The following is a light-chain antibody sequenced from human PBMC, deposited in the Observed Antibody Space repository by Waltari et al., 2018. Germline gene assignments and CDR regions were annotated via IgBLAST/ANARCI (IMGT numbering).Light chain of an antibody. CDR2: FAS. Sequence: EIVMPQSPLSLPVTPGKPASIPCRSSQSLLHSNGYNILDWYLQRPGQSPQLLIYFASYRASGVPDRFSASGSGTDFTLKITRVEAEDVGVYYCMQSLQTPLTFGGGTKVEI. V-gene: IGKV2-28*01. J-gene: IGKJ4*01. CDR1: QSLLHSNGYNI. CDR3: MQSLQTPLT.